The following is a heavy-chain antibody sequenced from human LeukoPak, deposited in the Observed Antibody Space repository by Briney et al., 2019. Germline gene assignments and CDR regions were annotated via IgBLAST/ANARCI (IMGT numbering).Heavy chain of an antibody. Sequence: SVKVSCKASGGTFSSYAISWVRQAPGQGLEWMGRIIPILGIANYAQKFQGRVTITADKSTSTAYMELRSLRSDDTAVYYCARDYDSSGPNCWGQGTLVTVSS. CDR3: ARDYDSSGPNC. J-gene: IGHJ4*02. CDR1: GGTFSSYA. D-gene: IGHD3-22*01. V-gene: IGHV1-69*04. CDR2: IIPILGIA.